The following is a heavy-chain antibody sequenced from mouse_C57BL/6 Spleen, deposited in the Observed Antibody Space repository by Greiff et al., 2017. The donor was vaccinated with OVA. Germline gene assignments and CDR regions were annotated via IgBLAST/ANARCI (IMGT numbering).Heavy chain of an antibody. Sequence: QVQLKQPGAELVRPGSSVKLSCKASGYTFTSYWMHWVKQRHIQGLEWIGNIDPYDSETHYNQKFKDKATLTVDKSSSTAYMQLSSLTSEDSAVYYCARFPYYEYDGTVGYWGQGTTRTVSS. V-gene: IGHV1-52*01. CDR1: GYTFTSYW. CDR3: ARFPYYEYDGTVGY. J-gene: IGHJ2*01. CDR2: IDPYDSET. D-gene: IGHD2-4*01.